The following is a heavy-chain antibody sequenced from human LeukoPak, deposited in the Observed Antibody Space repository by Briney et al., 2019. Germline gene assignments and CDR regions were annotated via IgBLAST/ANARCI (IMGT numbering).Heavy chain of an antibody. CDR3: AKARVGATTQYFDY. CDR1: GFTFDDYA. D-gene: IGHD1-26*01. J-gene: IGHJ4*02. V-gene: IGHV3-9*01. Sequence: QPGRSLRLSCAASGFTFDDYAMPWVRQAPGKGLEWVSGISWNSGSIGHADSVKGRFTISRDNAKNSLYLQMNSLRAEDTALYYCAKARVGATTQYFDYWGQGTLVTVSS. CDR2: ISWNSGSI.